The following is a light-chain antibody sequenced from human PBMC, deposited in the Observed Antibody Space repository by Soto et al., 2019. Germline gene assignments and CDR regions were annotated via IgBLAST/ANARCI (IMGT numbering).Light chain of an antibody. CDR1: SGSVSTSYY. V-gene: IGLV8-61*01. CDR3: VLYMGSGIWV. J-gene: IGLJ3*02. CDR2: STN. Sequence: QTVGTQEPSFSVSPGRTVTLTCGLSSGSVSTSYYPSWYQQTPGQAPRTLIYSTNTRSSGVPDRFSGSILGNKAALTITGAQADDESDYYCVLYMGSGIWVFGGWTKLTVL.